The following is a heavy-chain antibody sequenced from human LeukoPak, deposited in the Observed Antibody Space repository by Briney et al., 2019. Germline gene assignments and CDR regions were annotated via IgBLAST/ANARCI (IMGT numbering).Heavy chain of an antibody. CDR3: ADDTGSDAFDI. V-gene: IGHV1-18*01. D-gene: IGHD3-9*01. Sequence: ASVKVSCKASGYTFTSYGISWVRQAPGQGLEWMGWISAYNGNTNYAQKFQGRVTITADKSTSTAYMELSSLRSEDTAVYYCADDTGSDAFDIWGQGTMVTVSS. CDR2: ISAYNGNT. CDR1: GYTFTSYG. J-gene: IGHJ3*02.